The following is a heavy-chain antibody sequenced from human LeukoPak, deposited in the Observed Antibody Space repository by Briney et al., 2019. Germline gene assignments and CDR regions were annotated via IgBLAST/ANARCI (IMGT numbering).Heavy chain of an antibody. J-gene: IGHJ4*02. Sequence: GGSLRLSCAASGLTFSDYYMSWIRQAPGKGLEWVSYISSSGNTIYYADSVKGRFTISRDNAKNSLYLQINSLRAEDTAVYYCARDAYYYDSSGYYVYWGQGTLVTVSS. CDR2: ISSSGNTI. CDR1: GLTFSDYY. D-gene: IGHD3-22*01. V-gene: IGHV3-11*04. CDR3: ARDAYYYDSSGYYVY.